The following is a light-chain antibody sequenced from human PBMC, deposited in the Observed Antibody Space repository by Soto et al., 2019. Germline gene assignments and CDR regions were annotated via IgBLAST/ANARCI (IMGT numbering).Light chain of an antibody. CDR2: WAS. V-gene: IGKV4-1*01. J-gene: IGKJ2*01. CDR1: QSVLYTSNNMNY. CDR3: QQYYFIPYT. Sequence: DIVMTQSPDSLAVSLGERAAINCKSSQSVLYTSNNMNYLAWYQQKAGQPPRLLIYWASTRESGVPDRFSGSGSGTDFTLTITSLQAEDVPVYYCQQYYFIPYTFGQGTKVEIK.